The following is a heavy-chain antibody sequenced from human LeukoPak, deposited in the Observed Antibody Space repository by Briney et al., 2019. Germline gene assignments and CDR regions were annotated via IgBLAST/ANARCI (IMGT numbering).Heavy chain of an antibody. J-gene: IGHJ4*02. V-gene: IGHV4-34*01. D-gene: IGHD6-6*01. CDR2: INHSGST. Sequence: SETLSLTCAVYGGSFSGYYWSWIRQPPGKGLEWIGEINHSGSTNYNPSLKSRVTISVDTSKNQFSLKLSSVTAADTAVYYCARGSGTAARRRSYWGQGTLVTVSS. CDR3: ARGSGTAARRRSY. CDR1: GGSFSGYY.